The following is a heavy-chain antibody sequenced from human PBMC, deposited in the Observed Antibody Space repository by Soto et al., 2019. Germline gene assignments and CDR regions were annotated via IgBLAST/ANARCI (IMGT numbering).Heavy chain of an antibody. Sequence: QTPGKGLEWIGSIFYSGSTYYNPSLKSRVTISVDTSKNQFYLKLSSVTAADTAVYYCARRGSSRQIYHYGMHVWGPGTTVTVSS. V-gene: IGHV4-39*01. D-gene: IGHD6-13*01. J-gene: IGHJ6*02. CDR2: IFYSGST. CDR3: ARRGSSRQIYHYGMHV.